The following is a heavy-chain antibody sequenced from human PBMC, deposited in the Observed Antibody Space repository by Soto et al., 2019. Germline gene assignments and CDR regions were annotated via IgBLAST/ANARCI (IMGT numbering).Heavy chain of an antibody. Sequence: GGSLRLSCAASGFTFSSYWMHWVRQAPGKGLVWVSRINSDGSSTSYADSVKGRFTISRDNAKNTLYLQMNSLRAEDTAVYYCARDKAGYGGNPRESPWFDPWGQGTLVTVSS. CDR2: INSDGSST. J-gene: IGHJ5*02. CDR1: GFTFSSYW. V-gene: IGHV3-74*01. CDR3: ARDKAGYGGNPRESPWFDP. D-gene: IGHD4-17*01.